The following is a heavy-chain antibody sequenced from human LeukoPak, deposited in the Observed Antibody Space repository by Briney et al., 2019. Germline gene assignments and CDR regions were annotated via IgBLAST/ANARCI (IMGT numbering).Heavy chain of an antibody. CDR1: GFTFSSYW. Sequence: GGSLRLSCAASGFTFSSYWMSWVRQAPGKGLERVANIKQDGSEKYYVDSVKGRFTISRDNAKNSLYLQMNSLRAEDTAVYYCARDRYYDFWSGYYTPVYWFDPWGQGTLVTVSS. D-gene: IGHD3-3*01. CDR2: IKQDGSEK. J-gene: IGHJ5*02. V-gene: IGHV3-7*01. CDR3: ARDRYYDFWSGYYTPVYWFDP.